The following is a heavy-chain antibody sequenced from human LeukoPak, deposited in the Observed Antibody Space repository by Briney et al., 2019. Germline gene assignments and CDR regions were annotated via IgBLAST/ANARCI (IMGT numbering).Heavy chain of an antibody. V-gene: IGHV3-30*04. CDR2: ISDNGLRT. D-gene: IGHD5-12*01. CDR3: ARERRGYGYGTLDP. J-gene: IGHJ5*02. CDR1: GIDFKVYE. Sequence: PGGSLRLSCVASGIDFKVYEMHWVRQSPGKGLEWVALISDNGLRTNYAESLKGRFIVSRDNSKNTVDLQMNDLRVEDTGVYFCARERRGYGYGTLDPWGQGTLVTVSS.